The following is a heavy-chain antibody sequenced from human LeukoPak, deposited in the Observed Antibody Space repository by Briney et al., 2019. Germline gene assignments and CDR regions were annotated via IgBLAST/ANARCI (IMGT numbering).Heavy chain of an antibody. V-gene: IGHV1-18*01. D-gene: IGHD2-15*01. J-gene: IGHJ5*02. Sequence: ASVKVSCKASGYTFTSYGISWVRQAPGQGLEWMGWISAYNGNTNYAQKLQGRVTMTTDTSTSTAYMELRSLRSDDTAVYYCARADKGEIRYCSGGSCYSSRFDPWGQGTLVTVSS. CDR3: ARADKGEIRYCSGGSCYSSRFDP. CDR1: GYTFTSYG. CDR2: ISAYNGNT.